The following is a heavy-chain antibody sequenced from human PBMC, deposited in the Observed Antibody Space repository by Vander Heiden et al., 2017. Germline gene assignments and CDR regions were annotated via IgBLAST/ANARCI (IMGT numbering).Heavy chain of an antibody. J-gene: IGHJ4*02. Sequence: EVQLLESGGGLVQPGESLRLSCAAAGFTCRRHVMNWVRQAPGKGLEWVSAISGSGDSTYYADSVKGRFTISRDNSKNTLYLQMNSLRAEDTAVYYCAKQMWELTFEYWGQGTLVTVPS. D-gene: IGHD1-26*01. CDR3: AKQMWELTFEY. V-gene: IGHV3-23*01. CDR1: GFTCRRHV. CDR2: ISGSGDST.